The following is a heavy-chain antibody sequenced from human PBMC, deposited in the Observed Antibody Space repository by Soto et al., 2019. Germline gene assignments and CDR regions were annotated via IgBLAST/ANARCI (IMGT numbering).Heavy chain of an antibody. D-gene: IGHD6-13*01. J-gene: IGHJ5*02. CDR3: AHRHAQQQLVSEGFDP. V-gene: IGHV2-5*02. CDR2: IYWDDVK. Sequence: KESGPTLVKPTQTLTLTCTFSGFSLSTSGGGVGWIRQPPGKALEWLALIYWDDVKRHSPSLKKRLTIAKDTSKNQVVLTMTNMDPLDTATYYCAHRHAQQQLVSEGFDPWGQGTLVTVSS. CDR1: GFSLSTSGGG.